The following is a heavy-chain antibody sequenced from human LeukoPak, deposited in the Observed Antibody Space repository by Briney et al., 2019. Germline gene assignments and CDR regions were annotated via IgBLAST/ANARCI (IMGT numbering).Heavy chain of an antibody. V-gene: IGHV1-18*01. CDR2: ISAYNGNT. CDR1: GYTFTSYG. CDR3: ARDLDSSGPPDYYYYMDV. J-gene: IGHJ6*03. D-gene: IGHD6-19*01. Sequence: GASVKVSCKASGYTFTSYGISWVRQAPGQGLEWMGWISAYNGNTNYAQKLQGRVTMTTDTSTSTAYMELRSLRSEDTAVYYCARDLDSSGPPDYYYYMDVWGKGTTVTVSS.